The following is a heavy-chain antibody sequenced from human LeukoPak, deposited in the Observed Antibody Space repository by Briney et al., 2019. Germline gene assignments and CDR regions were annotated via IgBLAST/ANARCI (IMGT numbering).Heavy chain of an antibody. Sequence: SETLSLTCSVSGGSITGYSWSWIRQTPGKGLEWIGYIYYNGDTHYNPSLNSRVTMSVDTSKNQFSLKLSSVTAADTAVYYCARVKEYSSSWGDYYYYYYMDVWGKGTTVTISS. CDR2: IYYNGDT. J-gene: IGHJ6*03. CDR1: GGSITGYS. V-gene: IGHV4-59*12. D-gene: IGHD6-13*01. CDR3: ARVKEYSSSWGDYYYYYYMDV.